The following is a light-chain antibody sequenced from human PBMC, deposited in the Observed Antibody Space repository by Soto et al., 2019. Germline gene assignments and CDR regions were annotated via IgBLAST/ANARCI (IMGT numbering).Light chain of an antibody. CDR1: SSDVGGYNY. CDR3: SSYTVFKLHV. CDR2: DVS. J-gene: IGLJ1*01. V-gene: IGLV2-14*03. Sequence: QSVLTQPASVSGSPGQSISISCTGTSSDVGGYNYVSWYQHQPGKAPKLVIFDVSGRPSGISNRFSGSKSGNTASLTISGLRPEDEADYYCSSYTVFKLHVFGTGTKLTVL.